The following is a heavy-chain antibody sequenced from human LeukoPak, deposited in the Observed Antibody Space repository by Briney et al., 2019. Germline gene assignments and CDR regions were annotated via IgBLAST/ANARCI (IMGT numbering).Heavy chain of an antibody. V-gene: IGHV3-21*01. CDR2: ISSSSSYI. Sequence: GGSLRLSCAASGFTFSSYSMNWVRQAPGKGLEWVSSISSSSSYIYYADSVKGRFTISRDNAKNSLYLQMNSLRAEDTAVYYCARNYDFWSGYYIGYGYYYYYMDVWGKGTTVTVSS. D-gene: IGHD3-3*01. CDR3: ARNYDFWSGYYIGYGYYYYYMDV. J-gene: IGHJ6*03. CDR1: GFTFSSYS.